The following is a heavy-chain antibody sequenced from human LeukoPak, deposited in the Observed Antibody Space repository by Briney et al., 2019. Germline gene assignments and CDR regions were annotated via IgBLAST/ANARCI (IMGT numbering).Heavy chain of an antibody. V-gene: IGHV1-69*04. Sequence: SVKVSCKASGGTFSSYAISWVRQAPGQGLEWMGRIIPILGIANYAQKFKGRVTITADKSTSTAYMELSSLRSEDTAVYYCARGDGYSFFDYWGQGTLVTVSS. CDR2: IIPILGIA. D-gene: IGHD5-18*01. CDR1: GGTFSSYA. J-gene: IGHJ4*02. CDR3: ARGDGYSFFDY.